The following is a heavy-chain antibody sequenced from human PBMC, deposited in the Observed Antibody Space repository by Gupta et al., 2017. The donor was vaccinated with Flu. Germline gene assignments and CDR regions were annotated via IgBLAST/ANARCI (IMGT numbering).Heavy chain of an antibody. V-gene: IGHV4-34*01. D-gene: IGHD2-2*01. J-gene: IGHJ5*02. CDR3: ARAGDIVVVPAAIGESGWFDP. CDR2: SNHSGST. Sequence: IRQPPGKGLEWIGESNHSGSTNYNPSLKSRVTISVDTSKNQFSLKLSSVTAADTAVYYCARAGDIVVVPAAIGESGWFDPWGQGNLVTVSS.